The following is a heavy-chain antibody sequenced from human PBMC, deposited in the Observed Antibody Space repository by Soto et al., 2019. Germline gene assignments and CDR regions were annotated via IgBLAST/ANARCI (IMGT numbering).Heavy chain of an antibody. CDR3: ARFGGSGYPGLWYYYGMDV. CDR2: IYPGDSDT. J-gene: IGHJ6*02. V-gene: IGHV5-51*01. Sequence: EVQLVQSGAEVKKPGESMKISCKGSGYSFTSYWIGWVRQMPGKGLEWMGIIYPGDSDTRYSPSFQGQVTISADKSISTAYLQWSSLKASYTAMSYCARFGGSGYPGLWYYYGMDVWGQETTVTVSS. CDR1: GYSFTSYW. D-gene: IGHD3-22*01.